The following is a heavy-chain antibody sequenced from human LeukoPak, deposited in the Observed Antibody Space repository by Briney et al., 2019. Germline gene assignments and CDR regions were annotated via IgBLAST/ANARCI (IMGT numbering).Heavy chain of an antibody. V-gene: IGHV1-2*02. Sequence: ASVKVSCKASGYTFTGYYMHWVRQAPGQGLEWMGWINPNSGGTNYAQKFQGRVTMTRDTSISTAYMELSRLRSDDTAVYYCASLQPTDILTGYEGQGLDYWGQGTLVTVSS. CDR2: INPNSGGT. D-gene: IGHD3-9*01. J-gene: IGHJ4*02. CDR1: GYTFTGYY. CDR3: ASLQPTDILTGYEGQGLDY.